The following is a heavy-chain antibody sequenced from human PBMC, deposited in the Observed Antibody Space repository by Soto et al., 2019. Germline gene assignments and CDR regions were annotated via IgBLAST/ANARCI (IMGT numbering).Heavy chain of an antibody. J-gene: IGHJ4*02. CDR3: VRDSPIGSTFSGYDGIDY. CDR1: GGTFRNDI. CDR2: IVLLLDIT. Sequence: SVKVSCKASGGTFRNDIITWVRQAPGQGLEWMGRIVLLLDITNYAQKFQGRVTITADKSTGTGYMELNSLRSEDTAVYYCVRDSPIGSTFSGYDGIDYWGLG. V-gene: IGHV1-69*04. D-gene: IGHD5-12*01.